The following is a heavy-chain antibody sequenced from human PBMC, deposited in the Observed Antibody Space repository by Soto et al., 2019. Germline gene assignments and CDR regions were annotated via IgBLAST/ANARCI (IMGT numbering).Heavy chain of an antibody. D-gene: IGHD5-18*01. V-gene: IGHV3-23*01. Sequence: RGSLRLSCATSGFTFNNYSMSWVRQAPGKGLEWVSSINRGGGPYYADSVKGRFTISRDNSKNMLYLRMNSLRADDTAVYFCARADGPLPVTLLGFWGQGTLVTVSS. CDR2: INRGGGP. CDR1: GFTFNNYS. CDR3: ARADGPLPVTLLGF. J-gene: IGHJ4*02.